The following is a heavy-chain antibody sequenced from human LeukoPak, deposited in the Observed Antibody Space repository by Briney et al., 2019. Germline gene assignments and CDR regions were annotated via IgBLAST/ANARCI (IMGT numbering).Heavy chain of an antibody. V-gene: IGHV3-23*01. CDR3: AKRYYYDSSGYTYYYYGMDV. CDR2: ISGSGGST. Sequence: GGSLRLSCAASGFTFSSYAMSWVRQAPGKGLEWVSAISGSGGSTYYADSVKGRFTIYRDNSKNTLYLQMNSLRAEDTAVYYCAKRYYYDSSGYTYYYYGMDVWGQGTTVTVSS. J-gene: IGHJ6*02. D-gene: IGHD3-22*01. CDR1: GFTFSSYA.